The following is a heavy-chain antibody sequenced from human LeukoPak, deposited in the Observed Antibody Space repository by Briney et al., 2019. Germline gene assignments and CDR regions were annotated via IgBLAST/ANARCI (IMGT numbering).Heavy chain of an antibody. D-gene: IGHD1-26*01. Sequence: GGSLRLSCAASGFTFSSYGMHWVRQAPGKGLEWMAVISYDGSNKYYADSVKGRFTISRDNSKNTLYLQMNSLRAEDTAVYYCAKDVQRREFNGNFGYWGQGTLVTVSS. CDR2: ISYDGSNK. J-gene: IGHJ4*02. CDR3: AKDVQRREFNGNFGY. CDR1: GFTFSSYG. V-gene: IGHV3-30*18.